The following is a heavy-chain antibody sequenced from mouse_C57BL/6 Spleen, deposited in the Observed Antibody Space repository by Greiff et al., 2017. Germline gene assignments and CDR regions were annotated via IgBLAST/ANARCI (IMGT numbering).Heavy chain of an antibody. D-gene: IGHD3-2*02. CDR1: GYTFTDYN. V-gene: IGHV1-18*01. J-gene: IGHJ3*01. CDR2: INPNNGGT. Sequence: VQLQQSGPELVKPGASVKIPCKASGYTFTDYNMDWVKQSHGKSLEWIGDINPNNGGTIYNQKFKGKATLTVDKSSSTSYMELRSLTSEDTAVXYCARRGQLRLVSFAYWGQGTLVTVSA. CDR3: ARRGQLRLVSFAY.